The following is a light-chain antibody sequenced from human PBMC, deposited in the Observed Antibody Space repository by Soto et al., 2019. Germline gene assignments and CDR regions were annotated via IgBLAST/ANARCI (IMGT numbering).Light chain of an antibody. J-gene: IGKJ1*01. V-gene: IGKV1-5*03. CDR3: QQYNSYWT. CDR2: KAS. CDR1: QSISSR. Sequence: DIQMTQSPSTLSASVGDRVTITCRASQSISSRLARYQQKPGKAPKLLIYKASSLESGVPSRFSGSGSGTEFTLTISSLQPDDSATYYCQQYNSYWTFGQGTKVEIK.